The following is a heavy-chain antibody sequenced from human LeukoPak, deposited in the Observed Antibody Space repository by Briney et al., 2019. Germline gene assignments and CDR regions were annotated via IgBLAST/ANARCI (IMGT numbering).Heavy chain of an antibody. J-gene: IGHJ6*03. D-gene: IGHD1-1*01. CDR3: AKDEELERTTYYYYYMDV. Sequence: PGGSLRLSCAASRFNFSSYAMSWVRQTPGKGLEWVPAISGNGGSTYYADSVKGRFTISSDNSKNTLYLQMNSLRAEDTAVYYCAKDEELERTTYYYYYMDVWGKGTTVTVSS. CDR1: RFNFSSYA. V-gene: IGHV3-23*01. CDR2: ISGNGGST.